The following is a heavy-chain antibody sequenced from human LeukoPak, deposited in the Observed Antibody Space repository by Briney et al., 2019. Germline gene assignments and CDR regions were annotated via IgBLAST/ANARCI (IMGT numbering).Heavy chain of an antibody. J-gene: IGHJ4*02. CDR3: ARGKGRSSYEEIDY. Sequence: GGSLRLSCAASGFTFSSYWMSWVRQAPGKGLEWVANIKQDGSEKYYVDSVKGRFTISRDNAKNSLYLQMNSLRAEDTAVYYCARGKGRSSYEEIDYWGQGTLVTVSS. D-gene: IGHD6-6*01. CDR2: IKQDGSEK. V-gene: IGHV3-7*01. CDR1: GFTFSSYW.